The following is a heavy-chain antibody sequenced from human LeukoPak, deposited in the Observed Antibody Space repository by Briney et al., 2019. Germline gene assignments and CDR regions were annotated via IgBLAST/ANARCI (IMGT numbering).Heavy chain of an antibody. CDR2: SYYSGSI. CDR1: VGPISIGGYY. D-gene: IGHD4-23*01. Sequence: SETLSLTCTVSVGPISIGGYYWSWIRRHPGKGLEWFGYSYYSGSIYYNPSLQSRVTISVDTSNIQFSLKLSSVTAADTAVYYCARDRNFGGNGAAFDIWGQGTMVTVSS. J-gene: IGHJ3*02. CDR3: ARDRNFGGNGAAFDI. V-gene: IGHV4-31*03.